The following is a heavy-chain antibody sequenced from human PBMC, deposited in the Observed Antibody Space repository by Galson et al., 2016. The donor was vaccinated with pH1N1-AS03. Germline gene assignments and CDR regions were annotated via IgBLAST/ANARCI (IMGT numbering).Heavy chain of an antibody. Sequence: CAISGDSVSSNTAAWNWIRQSPSRGLEWLGRTYYRSKWYEWYNDYAVSVESRITINPDTSKNQFSLQLNSVTPEDTAVYYCARDHLGAGPAFDYWGQGTLVTVSS. CDR2: TYYRSKWYEWYN. CDR1: GDSVSSNTAA. CDR3: ARDHLGAGPAFDY. J-gene: IGHJ4*02. D-gene: IGHD1-26*01. V-gene: IGHV6-1*01.